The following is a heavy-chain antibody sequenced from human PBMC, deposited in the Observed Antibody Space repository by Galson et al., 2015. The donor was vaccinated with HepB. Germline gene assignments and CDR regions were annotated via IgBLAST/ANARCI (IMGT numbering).Heavy chain of an antibody. CDR3: ARYRFHHETRGFPDY. CDR2: IYPGDSET. J-gene: IGHJ4*02. Sequence: QSGAEVKKPGESLKISCKGSGDSFTSFWIGWVRQMPGKGLEWMGIIYPGDSETRYSPSFQGQVTISVDKSIATAYLQWSRLKASDSAMYYCARYRFHHETRGFPDYWGQGTLVTVSS. CDR1: GDSFTSFW. D-gene: IGHD1-7*01. V-gene: IGHV5-51*03.